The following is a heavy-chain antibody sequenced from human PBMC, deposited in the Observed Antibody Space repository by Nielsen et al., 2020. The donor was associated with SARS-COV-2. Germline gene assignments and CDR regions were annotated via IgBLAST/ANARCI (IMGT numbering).Heavy chain of an antibody. J-gene: IGHJ4*02. CDR1: GFSFNTHA. CDR3: AKIHSSSWYGDY. Sequence: SLKISCAASGFSFNTHAMDWVRQAPGKGLEWVSGISWNSGSIGYADSVKGRFTISRDNAKNSLYLQMNSLRAEDTALYYCAKIHSSSWYGDYWGQGTLVTVSS. D-gene: IGHD6-13*01. CDR2: ISWNSGSI. V-gene: IGHV3-9*01.